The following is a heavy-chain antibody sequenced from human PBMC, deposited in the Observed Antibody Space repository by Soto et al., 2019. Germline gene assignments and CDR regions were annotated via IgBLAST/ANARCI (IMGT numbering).Heavy chain of an antibody. J-gene: IGHJ6*02. V-gene: IGHV3-21*01. D-gene: IGHD3-3*01. CDR3: ARDEGDFWSGYQIYYYYGMDV. Sequence: GGSLRLSCAASGFTFSSYSMNWVRQAPGKGLERVSSISSSSSYIYYADSVKGRFTISRDNAKNSLYLQMNSLRAEDTAVYYCARDEGDFWSGYQIYYYYGMDVWGQGTTVTVS. CDR2: ISSSSSYI. CDR1: GFTFSSYS.